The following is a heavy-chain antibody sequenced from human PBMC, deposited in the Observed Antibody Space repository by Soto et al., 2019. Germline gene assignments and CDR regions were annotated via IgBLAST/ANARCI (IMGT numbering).Heavy chain of an antibody. J-gene: IGHJ3*02. V-gene: IGHV1-69*12. Sequence: QVQLVQSGAEVKKPGSSVKVSCKASGGTFSSYAISWVRQAPGQGLEWMGGIIPIFGTANYAQKFQGRVTITADESTSTAYMEQSSLRSEHPDLVYCAPLPLYYDTFYIWGQGTMVTVSS. CDR2: IIPIFGTA. D-gene: IGHD3-16*01. CDR1: GGTFSSYA. CDR3: APLPLYYDTFYI.